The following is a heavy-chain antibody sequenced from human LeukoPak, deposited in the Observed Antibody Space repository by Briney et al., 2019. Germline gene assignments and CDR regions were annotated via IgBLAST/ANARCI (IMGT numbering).Heavy chain of an antibody. D-gene: IGHD4-17*01. V-gene: IGHV3-21*01. J-gene: IGHJ3*02. CDR3: ATIDYGAFDI. Sequence: GGSLRLSCAASRFTFNSYNMNWVRQAPGKGLEWVSSISSSSSYIYYADSVKGRFTISRDNAKNSLYLQMNSLRAEDTAVYYCATIDYGAFDIWGQGTMVTVSS. CDR2: ISSSSSYI. CDR1: RFTFNSYN.